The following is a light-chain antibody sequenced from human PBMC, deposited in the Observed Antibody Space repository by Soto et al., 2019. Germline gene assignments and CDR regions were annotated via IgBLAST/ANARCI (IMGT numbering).Light chain of an antibody. CDR1: SSNIGNNF. J-gene: IGLJ1*01. V-gene: IGLV1-51*01. CDR3: GSWDSSLTDV. CDR2: DNN. Sequence: QSVLTQPPSVSAAPGQKVTISCSRSSSNIGNNFVTWYQQLPGTAPKLLIYDNNKRPSGIPDRFSGSQSGTSATLGITGLQTGDEAVYYCGSWDSSLTDVFGTGTKLTVL.